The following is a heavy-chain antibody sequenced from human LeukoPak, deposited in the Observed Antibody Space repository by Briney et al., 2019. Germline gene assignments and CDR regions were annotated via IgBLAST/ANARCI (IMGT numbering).Heavy chain of an antibody. CDR2: INTNTGNP. D-gene: IGHD3-3*01. J-gene: IGHJ6*02. V-gene: IGHV7-4-1*02. Sequence: ASVKVSCKASGYTFTSYAMNWVRQAPGQGLEWMGWINTNTGNPTYAQGFTGRFVFSLDTSVSTAYLQISSLKAEDTAVYYCARDQVWDYDFWSGYLQAYYYGMDVWGQGTTVTVSS. CDR3: ARDQVWDYDFWSGYLQAYYYGMDV. CDR1: GYTFTSYA.